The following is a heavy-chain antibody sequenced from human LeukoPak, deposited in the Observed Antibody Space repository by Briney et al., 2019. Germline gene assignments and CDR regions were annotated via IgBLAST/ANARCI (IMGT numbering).Heavy chain of an antibody. Sequence: PGGSLRLSCAASGFTFSSYAMHWVRQAPGKGLEWVAVISYDGSNKYYADSVKGRFTISRDNSKNTLYLQMNSLRAEDTVEYCSARVPEPGSGGYPVDYWGQGTLVTVSS. CDR2: ISYDGSNK. V-gene: IGHV3-30*04. D-gene: IGHD3-10*01. J-gene: IGHJ4*02. CDR1: GFTFSSYA. CDR3: ARVPEPGSGGYPVDY.